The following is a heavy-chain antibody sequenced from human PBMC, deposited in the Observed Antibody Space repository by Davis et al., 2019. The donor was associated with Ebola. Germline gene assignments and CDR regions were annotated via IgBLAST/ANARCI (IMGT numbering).Heavy chain of an antibody. V-gene: IGHV3-48*03. D-gene: IGHD4-17*01. J-gene: IGHJ4*02. CDR2: ISSSGSTI. CDR3: AREFWTVTTVRYFDY. Sequence: GESLKISCAASGFTFSSYEMNWVSQAPGKGLEWVSYISSSGSTIYYADSVKGRFTISRDNSKNTLYLQMNSLRAEDTAVYYCAREFWTVTTVRYFDYWGQGTLVTVSS. CDR1: GFTFSSYE.